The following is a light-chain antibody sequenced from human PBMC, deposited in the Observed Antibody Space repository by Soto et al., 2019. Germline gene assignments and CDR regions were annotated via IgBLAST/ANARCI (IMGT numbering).Light chain of an antibody. CDR3: QQYNSYSET. CDR2: DAS. J-gene: IGKJ1*01. CDR1: QSISSW. Sequence: DIQMTQSPSTLSASVGDRVTITCRASQSISSWLAWYQQKPGKAPKLLIYDASSLESGVPSRCSGSGSGTEFTLPISSLQPDDFATYYCQQYNSYSETFGQGTKVDI. V-gene: IGKV1-5*01.